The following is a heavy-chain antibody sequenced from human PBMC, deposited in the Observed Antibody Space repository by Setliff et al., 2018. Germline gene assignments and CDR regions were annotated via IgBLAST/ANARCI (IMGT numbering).Heavy chain of an antibody. J-gene: IGHJ6*03. Sequence: GASVKVSCKASGYTFSSYAMNWVRQAPGQGLEWMGWINXXXXXXXXXXXXXXXXXXSLDXXVSTTYLQISSLKAEDTAVYYCARGEYTSLPSGVYYHMDVWGKGTTVTSP. D-gene: IGHD6-6*01. CDR3: ARGEYTSLPSGVYYHMDV. V-gene: IGHV7-4-1*02. CDR2: INXXXXXX. CDR1: GYTFSSYA.